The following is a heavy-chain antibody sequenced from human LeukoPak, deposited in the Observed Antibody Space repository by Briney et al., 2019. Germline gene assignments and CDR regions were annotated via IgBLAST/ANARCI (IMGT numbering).Heavy chain of an antibody. Sequence: GGSLRLSCTASGFTFGDYAMSWVRQAPGKGREWVGFIRSKAYGGTTEYAASVKGRFTISRDDSKSIAYLQMNSLKTEDTAVYYCTRATYDILTGYYSRSYYFDYWGQGTLVTVSS. J-gene: IGHJ4*02. CDR1: GFTFGDYA. CDR3: TRATYDILTGYYSRSYYFDY. CDR2: IRSKAYGGTT. D-gene: IGHD3-9*01. V-gene: IGHV3-49*04.